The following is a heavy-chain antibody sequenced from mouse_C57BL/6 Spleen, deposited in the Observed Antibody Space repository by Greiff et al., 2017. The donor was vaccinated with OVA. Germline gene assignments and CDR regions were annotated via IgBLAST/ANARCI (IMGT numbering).Heavy chain of an antibody. V-gene: IGHV5-4*01. CDR1: GFTFSSYA. CDR3: ARDSPGGEDY. Sequence: EVQVVESGGGLVKPGGSLKLSCAASGFTFSSYAMSWVRQTPEKRLEWVATISDGGSYTYYPDNVKGRFTISRDNAKNNLYLQMSHLKSEDTAMYYCARDSPGGEDYWGQGTSVTVSS. J-gene: IGHJ4*01. CDR2: ISDGGSYT.